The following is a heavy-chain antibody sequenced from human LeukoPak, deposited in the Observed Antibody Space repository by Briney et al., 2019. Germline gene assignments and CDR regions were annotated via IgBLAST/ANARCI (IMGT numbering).Heavy chain of an antibody. J-gene: IGHJ4*02. V-gene: IGHV3-23*01. CDR3: AKVGYYDSSGSPRFLDY. CDR1: GFTFSSYA. CDR2: ISGSGGST. Sequence: GGSLRLSCAASGFTFSSYAMSWVRQAPGKGLEWVSAISGSGGSTYDADSVKGRFTISRDNSKNTLYLQMNSLRAEDAAVYYCAKVGYYDSSGSPRFLDYWGQGTLVTVSS. D-gene: IGHD3-22*01.